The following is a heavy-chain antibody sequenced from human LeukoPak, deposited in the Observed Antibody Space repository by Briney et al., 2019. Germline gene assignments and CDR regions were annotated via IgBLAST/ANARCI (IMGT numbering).Heavy chain of an antibody. D-gene: IGHD6-19*01. CDR3: AKDLWSSGWYWFDP. Sequence: GGSLRLSCAASGFTFSSYAMNWVRQAPGKGLEWVSAISGGGGSTYYADSVKGRFTISRDNSKNTLYLQMNSLRAEDTAVYYCAKDLWSSGWYWFDPWGQGTLVTVSS. V-gene: IGHV3-23*01. J-gene: IGHJ5*02. CDR1: GFTFSSYA. CDR2: ISGGGGST.